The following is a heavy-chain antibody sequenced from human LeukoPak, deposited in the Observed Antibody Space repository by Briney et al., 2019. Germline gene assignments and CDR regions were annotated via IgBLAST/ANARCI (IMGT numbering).Heavy chain of an antibody. CDR1: GYTFTDYY. CDR3: ATAGYSSIDY. CDR2: VDPEDGET. V-gene: IGHV1-69-2*01. J-gene: IGHJ4*02. D-gene: IGHD6-13*01. Sequence: ASVKVSCKXSGYTFTDYYMHWVQQAPGKGLERMGLVDPEDGETIYAEKFQGRVTITADTSTDTAYMELSSLRSEDTAVYYCATAGYSSIDYWGQGTLVTASS.